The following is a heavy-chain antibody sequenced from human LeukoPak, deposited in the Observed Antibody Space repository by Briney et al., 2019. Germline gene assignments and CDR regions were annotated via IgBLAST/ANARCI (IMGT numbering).Heavy chain of an antibody. CDR2: IYYSGST. D-gene: IGHD3-10*01. CDR3: ARVKNGVLWFGELSSYYMDV. J-gene: IGHJ6*03. V-gene: IGHV4-39*01. Sequence: SETLSLTCTVSGGSISSSSYYWGWIRQPPGKGLEWIGSIYYSGSTYYNPSLKSRVTISVDTSKNQFSLKLRSVTAADTAVYYCARVKNGVLWFGELSSYYMDVWGKGTTVTVSS. CDR1: GGSISSSSYY.